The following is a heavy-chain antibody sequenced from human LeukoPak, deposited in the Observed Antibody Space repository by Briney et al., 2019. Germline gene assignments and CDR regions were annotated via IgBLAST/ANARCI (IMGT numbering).Heavy chain of an antibody. V-gene: IGHV4-61*02. CDR3: ARGGGSQRYYYYYMDV. J-gene: IGHJ6*03. D-gene: IGHD1-26*01. CDR2: IYTSGST. CDR1: GGSISSGSYY. Sequence: SSETLSLTCTVSGGSISSGSYYWSWIRQPAGKGLEWIGRIYTSGSTNYNPSLKSRVTMSVDTSRNQFSLKLSSVTAADTAVYYCARGGGSQRYYYYYMDVWGKGTTVTVSS.